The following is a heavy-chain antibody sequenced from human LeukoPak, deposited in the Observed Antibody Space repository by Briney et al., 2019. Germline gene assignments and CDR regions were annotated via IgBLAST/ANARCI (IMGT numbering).Heavy chain of an antibody. CDR2: IYHSGST. J-gene: IGHJ6*03. CDR1: GGSISSSNW. D-gene: IGHD6-13*01. CDR3: ARDSGPGAAAGIVAWSAPRMYYYYMDV. Sequence: SETLSLTCAVSGGSISSSNWWSWVRQPPGKGLEWIGEIYHSGSTNYNPSLKSRVTMSVDKSKNQFSLKLSSVTAADTAVYYCARDSGPGAAAGIVAWSAPRMYYYYMDVWGKGTTVTVSS. V-gene: IGHV4-4*02.